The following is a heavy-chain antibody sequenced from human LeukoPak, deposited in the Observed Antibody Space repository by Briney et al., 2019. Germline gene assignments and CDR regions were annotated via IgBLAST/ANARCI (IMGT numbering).Heavy chain of an antibody. V-gene: IGHV3-30-3*01. CDR1: GFTFSSYA. Sequence: GGSLRLSCAASGFTFSSYAMHWVRQAPGKGLEWVAVISYDGSNKYYADSVKGRFTISRDNSKNTLYLQMNSLRAEDTAVYYCARGPYCSSTSCYRYYYYGMDVWGQGTTVTVSS. D-gene: IGHD2-2*01. CDR2: ISYDGSNK. J-gene: IGHJ6*02. CDR3: ARGPYCSSTSCYRYYYYGMDV.